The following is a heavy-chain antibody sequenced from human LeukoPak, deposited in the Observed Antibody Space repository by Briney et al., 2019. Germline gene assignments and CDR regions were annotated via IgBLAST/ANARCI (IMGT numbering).Heavy chain of an antibody. CDR2: IYPDDPDI. J-gene: IGHJ3*01. CDR1: GFKFANSW. V-gene: IGHV5-51*01. Sequence: GESLEISCKGSGFKFANSWIGWVRPVPGKGLEWMGTIYPDDPDIRYSPSFQGQVTISGDKSFSTVYLQWSSLKASDTAMYFCAKKRSSGYYDSGGYAIDAFDVWGQGTMVTVSS. D-gene: IGHD3-22*01. CDR3: AKKRSSGYYDSGGYAIDAFDV.